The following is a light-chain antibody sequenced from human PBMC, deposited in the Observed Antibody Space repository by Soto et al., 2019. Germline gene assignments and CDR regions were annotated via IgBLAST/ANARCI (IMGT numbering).Light chain of an antibody. CDR3: QQRNIWPPVT. CDR2: GAF. V-gene: IGKV3-11*01. CDR1: QSVSSY. J-gene: IGKJ5*01. Sequence: GLTQSPATLSLTPGERATLSCRASQSVSSYLAWYQQKPGQAPRLVIYGAFNRATGIPARFSGSGSGTDFTLTISSLEPEDFAVYYCQQRNIWPPVTFGQGTRLEI.